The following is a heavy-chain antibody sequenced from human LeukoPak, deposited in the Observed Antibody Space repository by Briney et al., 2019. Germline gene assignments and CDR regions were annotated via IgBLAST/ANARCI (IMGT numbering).Heavy chain of an antibody. CDR1: GFTFDDYA. D-gene: IGHD3-3*01. CDR2: ISWNSGGI. Sequence: GRSLRLSCAASGFTFDDYAMHWVRQAPGKGLEWVSGISWNSGGIGYADSVKGRFTISRDNAKNSLYLQMNSLRAEDTALYYCAKDIRTITIFGVAPACHFDYWGQGTLVTVSS. J-gene: IGHJ4*02. V-gene: IGHV3-9*01. CDR3: AKDIRTITIFGVAPACHFDY.